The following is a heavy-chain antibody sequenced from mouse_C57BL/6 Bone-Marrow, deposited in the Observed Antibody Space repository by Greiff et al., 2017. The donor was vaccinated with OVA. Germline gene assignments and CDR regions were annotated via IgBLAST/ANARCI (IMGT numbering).Heavy chain of an antibody. V-gene: IGHV5-9*01. Sequence: EVKLMESGGGLVKPGGSLKLSCAASGFTFSSYTMSWVRQTPEKRLEWVATISGGGGNTYYPDSVKGRFTISRDNAKNTLYLQMSSLRSEDTALYYCARRGYSNLFFDYWGQGTTLTVSS. CDR2: ISGGGGNT. CDR3: ARRGYSNLFFDY. J-gene: IGHJ2*01. CDR1: GFTFSSYT. D-gene: IGHD2-5*01.